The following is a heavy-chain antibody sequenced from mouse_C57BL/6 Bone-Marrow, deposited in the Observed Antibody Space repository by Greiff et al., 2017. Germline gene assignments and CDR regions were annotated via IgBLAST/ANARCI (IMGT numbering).Heavy chain of an antibody. CDR2: ISDGGSYT. J-gene: IGHJ3*01. CDR3: ARDPYYYGSSPWFAY. V-gene: IGHV5-4*01. CDR1: GFTFSSYA. Sequence: EVKLVESGGGLVKPGGSLKLSCAASGFTFSSYAMSWVRQTPEKRLEWVATISDGGSYTYYPDNVKGRFTISRDNAKTNLYLQMSHLKSEDTAMYYCARDPYYYGSSPWFAYWGQGTLVTVSA. D-gene: IGHD1-1*01.